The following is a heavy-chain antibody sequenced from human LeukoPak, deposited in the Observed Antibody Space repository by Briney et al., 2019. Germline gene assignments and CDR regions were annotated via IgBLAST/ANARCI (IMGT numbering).Heavy chain of an antibody. J-gene: IGHJ3*02. D-gene: IGHD5-24*01. Sequence: PGGSLRLSCAASGFTFSDYYMSWIRQAPGKGLEWVSYISSSGSTIYYADSVKGRFTISRDNSKNTLDLQMNSLRAEDTAVYYCAKVRDGYDYGNTFDIWGQGTMVTVSS. V-gene: IGHV3-11*04. CDR2: ISSSGSTI. CDR3: AKVRDGYDYGNTFDI. CDR1: GFTFSDYY.